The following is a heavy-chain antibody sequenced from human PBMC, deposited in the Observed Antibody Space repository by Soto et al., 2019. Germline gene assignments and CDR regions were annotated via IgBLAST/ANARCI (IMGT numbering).Heavy chain of an antibody. J-gene: IGHJ5*01. CDR3: AKEEEYAYGPYDSNWYPLSLDS. D-gene: IGHD6-13*01. V-gene: IGHV3-23*01. CDR2: ITSNGDST. Sequence: PXVSLRLSCAACGFGFNKYAMTWVRQAPGKGLQWVSSITSNGDSTYYADSVKGRFTISRDDSKNTLHLQMNSLRAEDTAVYYCAKEEEYAYGPYDSNWYPLSLDSWGQGTLVTVSS. CDR1: GFGFNKYA.